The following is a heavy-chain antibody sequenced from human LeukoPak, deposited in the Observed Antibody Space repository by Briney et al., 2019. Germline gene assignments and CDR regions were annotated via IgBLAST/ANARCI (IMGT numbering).Heavy chain of an antibody. CDR1: GVTFSNAW. CDR3: TTIYDSSGYCVY. V-gene: IGHV3-15*01. Sequence: PGGSLRLSCAASGVTFSNAWMSWVRQAPGKGLEWVGRIKSKTDGGTTDYAAPVKGRFTISRDDSKNTLYLQMNSLKTEDTAVYYCTTIYDSSGYCVYWGQGTLVTVSS. J-gene: IGHJ4*02. D-gene: IGHD3-22*01. CDR2: IKSKTDGGTT.